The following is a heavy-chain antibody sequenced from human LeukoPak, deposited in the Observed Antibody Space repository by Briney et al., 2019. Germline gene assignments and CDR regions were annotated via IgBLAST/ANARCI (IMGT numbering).Heavy chain of an antibody. CDR1: GYSISSGYY. Sequence: SETLSLTCTVSGYSISSGYYWGWIRQPPGKGLEWIGSIYHSGSTYYNPSLKSRVTISVDTSKNQFSLKLSSVTAADTAVYYCASRKVPLVVVAAPYYYGMDVWGQGTTVTVSS. CDR3: ASRKVPLVVVAAPYYYGMDV. CDR2: IYHSGST. D-gene: IGHD2-15*01. J-gene: IGHJ6*02. V-gene: IGHV4-38-2*02.